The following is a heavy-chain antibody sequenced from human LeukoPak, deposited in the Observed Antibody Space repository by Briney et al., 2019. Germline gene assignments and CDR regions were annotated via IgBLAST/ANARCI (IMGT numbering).Heavy chain of an antibody. CDR1: GGSISSYY. J-gene: IGHJ4*02. V-gene: IGHV4-59*01. Sequence: SETLSLTCTVPGGSISSYYWSWIRQPPGKGLEWIGYIYYSGSTNYNPSLKSRVTISVDTSKNQFSLKVTSVTAADTAVYYCARTVAGIFDFDYWGQGILVTVSS. CDR3: ARTVAGIFDFDY. D-gene: IGHD6-19*01. CDR2: IYYSGST.